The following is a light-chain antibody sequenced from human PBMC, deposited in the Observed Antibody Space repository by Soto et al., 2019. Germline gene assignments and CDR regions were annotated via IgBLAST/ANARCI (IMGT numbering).Light chain of an antibody. V-gene: IGKV3-11*01. CDR3: QQYYSTPIT. CDR1: QRIITY. Sequence: DIVLTQSPATLSLSPGERATLSCRASQRIITYLAWYQQKPGQAPRLLIYGASSRATGIPDRFSGSGSGTDFTLTISSLQAEDVAVYYCQQYYSTPITFGQGTRLEIK. J-gene: IGKJ5*01. CDR2: GAS.